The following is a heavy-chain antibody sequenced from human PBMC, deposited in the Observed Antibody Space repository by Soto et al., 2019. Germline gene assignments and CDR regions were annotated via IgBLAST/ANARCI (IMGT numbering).Heavy chain of an antibody. CDR2: IGGSGGST. Sequence: GGSLRLSCAASGFTFSSYAMSWVRQAPGKGLEWVSAIGGSGGSTYYADSVKGRFTISRDNSKNTLYLQMNSLRAEDTAVYYCAKPGYCSSTSCYTGSSDYWGQGTLVTVSS. CDR3: AKPGYCSSTSCYTGSSDY. V-gene: IGHV3-23*01. J-gene: IGHJ4*02. CDR1: GFTFSSYA. D-gene: IGHD2-2*02.